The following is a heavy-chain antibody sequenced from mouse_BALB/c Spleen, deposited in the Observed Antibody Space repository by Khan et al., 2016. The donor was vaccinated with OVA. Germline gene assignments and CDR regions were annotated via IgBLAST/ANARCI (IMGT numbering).Heavy chain of an antibody. Sequence: EVELVEAGGGLVKPGGSLKLSCAASGFTFSDYYMYWVRQTPEKRLEWVATISDGGSYTYYPDSVKGPFTIARDNAKNNLYLQTSSLKSEDTAMDYCARAGYGGFAYWGQGTLVTVST. CDR2: ISDGGSYT. CDR1: GFTFSDYY. J-gene: IGHJ3*01. V-gene: IGHV5-4*02. CDR3: ARAGYGGFAY. D-gene: IGHD1-1*02.